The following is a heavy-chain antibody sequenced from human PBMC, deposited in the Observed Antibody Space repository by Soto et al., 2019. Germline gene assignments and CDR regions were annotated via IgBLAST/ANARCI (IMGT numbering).Heavy chain of an antibody. V-gene: IGHV3-48*02. CDR1: GFTFSSYS. Sequence: GGSLRLSCAASGFTFSSYSMNWVRQAPGKGLECVSYISSSSSTIYYADSVKGRFTISRDNAKNSLYLQMNSLRDEDTAVYYCAREPNHCSSTSCPQIYYCYYGMDVWGQGTTVTVSS. D-gene: IGHD2-2*01. CDR3: AREPNHCSSTSCPQIYYCYYGMDV. J-gene: IGHJ6*02. CDR2: ISSSSSTI.